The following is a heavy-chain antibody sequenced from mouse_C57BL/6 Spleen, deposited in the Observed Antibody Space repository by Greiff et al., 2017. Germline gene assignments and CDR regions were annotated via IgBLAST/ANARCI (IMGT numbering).Heavy chain of an antibody. CDR3: ARSEDQGRSTVVARGYAMDY. CDR2: INPSSGYT. Sequence: VQLQQSGAELAKPGASVKLSCKASGYTFTSYWMPWVKQRPGQGLEWIGYINPSSGYTKYTQKFKDKATLTADKSSSTAYMQLSSLTYEDSAVYYCARSEDQGRSTVVARGYAMDYWGQGTSVTVSS. J-gene: IGHJ4*01. CDR1: GYTFTSYW. D-gene: IGHD1-1*01. V-gene: IGHV1-7*01.